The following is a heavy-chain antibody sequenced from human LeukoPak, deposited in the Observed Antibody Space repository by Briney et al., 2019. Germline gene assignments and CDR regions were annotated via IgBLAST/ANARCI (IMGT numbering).Heavy chain of an antibody. D-gene: IGHD3-22*01. CDR1: GFTFSSYA. CDR3: ANPRDSSGYYEFDY. V-gene: IGHV3-23*01. J-gene: IGHJ4*02. Sequence: GGSLRLSCAASGFTFSSYAMSWVRQAPGKGLEWVSAISGSGGSTYYADSVKGRFTISRDNSKNTLYLQMNSLRAEDTAVYYCANPRDSSGYYEFDYWGQGTLDTVSS. CDR2: ISGSGGST.